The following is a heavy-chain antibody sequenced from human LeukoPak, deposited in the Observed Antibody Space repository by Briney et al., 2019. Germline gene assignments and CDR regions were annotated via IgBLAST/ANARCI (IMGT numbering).Heavy chain of an antibody. Sequence: GGSLRLSCAASGFTFDDYAMHWVRHAPGKGLEWVSGISWNSGSIGYADSVKGRFTISRDNAKNSLYLQMNSLRAEDTALYYCAKDPGAAAANYFDYWGQGTLVTVSS. V-gene: IGHV3-9*01. CDR3: AKDPGAAAANYFDY. D-gene: IGHD6-13*01. CDR1: GFTFDDYA. J-gene: IGHJ4*02. CDR2: ISWNSGSI.